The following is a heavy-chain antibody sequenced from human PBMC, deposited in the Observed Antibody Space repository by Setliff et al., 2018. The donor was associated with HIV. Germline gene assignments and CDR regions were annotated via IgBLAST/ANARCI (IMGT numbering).Heavy chain of an antibody. J-gene: IGHJ6*03. CDR3: TRRLYDFWSGSVGYTNYMDV. CDR1: GGSINSSAYY. D-gene: IGHD3-3*01. V-gene: IGHV4-39*01. Sequence: SETLSPTCTVSGGSINSSAYYWGWIRQPPGKGLERIGSFYYSGNTFYSPSLKRRVSISVDTSKTHMSLTLTSVTAADTAVYFCTRRLYDFWSGSVGYTNYMDVWGKGTTVTVSS. CDR2: FYYSGNT.